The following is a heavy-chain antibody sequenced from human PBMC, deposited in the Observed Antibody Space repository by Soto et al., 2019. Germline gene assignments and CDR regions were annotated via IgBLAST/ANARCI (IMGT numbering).Heavy chain of an antibody. CDR1: GLTFSNYG. CDR3: AKGTVDY. J-gene: IGHJ4*02. Sequence: GGSLRLSCAVSGLTFSNYGMTWVRQAPGKGLEWVSGISSSGANTYYADAVKGRFTISRDNSKNTLFLQMNSLRADDTAVYYCAKGTVDYWGLGTLVTVSS. CDR2: ISSSGANT. V-gene: IGHV3-23*01.